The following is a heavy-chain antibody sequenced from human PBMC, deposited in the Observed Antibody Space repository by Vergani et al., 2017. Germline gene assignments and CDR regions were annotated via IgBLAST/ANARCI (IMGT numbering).Heavy chain of an antibody. CDR3: ATGDPVAPDIVVVPAAPDY. V-gene: IGHV7-4-1*02. D-gene: IGHD2-2*01. Sequence: QVQLVQSGAEVKKPGSSVKVSCKASGYTFTSYAMNWVRQAPGQGLEWMGWINTNTGNPTYAQGFTGRFVFSLDTSVRTAYLQISSLKAEDTAVYYWATGDPVAPDIVVVPAAPDYWGQGTLVTVSS. CDR1: GYTFTSYA. CDR2: INTNTGNP. J-gene: IGHJ4*02.